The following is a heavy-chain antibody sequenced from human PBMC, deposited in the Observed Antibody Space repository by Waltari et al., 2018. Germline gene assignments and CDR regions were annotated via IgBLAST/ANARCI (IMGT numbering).Heavy chain of an antibody. CDR1: GFTFSSYS. CDR3: ARPDIVATSDAFDI. CDR2: ISSISSYI. J-gene: IGHJ3*02. D-gene: IGHD5-12*01. Sequence: EVQLVESGGGLVKPGGSLRLSCAASGFTFSSYSMNWVRQAPGKGLEWVSSISSISSYIYYADSVKGRFTISRDNAKNSLYLQMNSLRAEDTAVYYCARPDIVATSDAFDIWGQGTMVTVSS. V-gene: IGHV3-21*01.